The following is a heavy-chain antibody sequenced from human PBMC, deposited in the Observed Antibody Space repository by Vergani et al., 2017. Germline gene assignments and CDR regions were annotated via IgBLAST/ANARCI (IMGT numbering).Heavy chain of an antibody. D-gene: IGHD4-17*01. J-gene: IGHJ4*02. V-gene: IGHV3-43D*03. CDR1: GFTFSSYS. CDR2: ISWDGGST. Sequence: EVQLLESGGGLVKPGGSLRLSCAASGFTFSSYSMNWVRQAPGKGLEWVSLISWDGGSTYYADSVKGRFTISRDNSKNSLYLQMNSLRAEDTALYYCAKDHYGDYGSFDYWGQGTLVTVSS. CDR3: AKDHYGDYGSFDY.